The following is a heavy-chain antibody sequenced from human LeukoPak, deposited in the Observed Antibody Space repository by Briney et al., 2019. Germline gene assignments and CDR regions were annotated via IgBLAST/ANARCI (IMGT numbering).Heavy chain of an antibody. V-gene: IGHV1-69*04. J-gene: IGHJ4*02. Sequence: SVKVSCKASGGTFSSYAISWVRQAPGQGLQWMGRIIPILGIANYAQKFQGRVTITADKSTSTAYMELSGLRSEDTAVYYCASWDTAMVSRPYLDDYFDYWGQGTLVTVSS. CDR3: ASWDTAMVSRPYLDDYFDY. CDR2: IIPILGIA. CDR1: GGTFSSYA. D-gene: IGHD5-18*01.